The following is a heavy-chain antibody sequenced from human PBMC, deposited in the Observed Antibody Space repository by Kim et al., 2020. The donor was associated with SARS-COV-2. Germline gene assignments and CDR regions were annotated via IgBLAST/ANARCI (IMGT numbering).Heavy chain of an antibody. D-gene: IGHD6-13*01. V-gene: IGHV4-31*02. Sequence: PSLKSRVTISVDTSKNQFSLKRSSVTAADTAVYYCARRSKEYSSSWYDDDWGQGTLVTVSS. CDR3: ARRSKEYSSSWYDDD. J-gene: IGHJ4*02.